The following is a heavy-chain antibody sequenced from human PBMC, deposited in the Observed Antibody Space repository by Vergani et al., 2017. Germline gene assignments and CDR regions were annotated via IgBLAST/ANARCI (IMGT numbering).Heavy chain of an antibody. D-gene: IGHD3/OR15-3a*01. CDR1: GFKFSDNY. CDR3: ANNPGNSTARHYSAIDV. V-gene: IGHV3-11*04. J-gene: IGHJ6*02. CDR2: ISPGASTV. Sequence: LEESGGGSVKPGGSLRLSCAASGFKFSDNYMSWIRQAPGKGLEWVSHISPGASTVSYTDSVTGRFTVSRDNDTNSLTLDMTTLRVEDTAVYYCANNPGNSTARHYSAIDVWGQGTTVTVSS.